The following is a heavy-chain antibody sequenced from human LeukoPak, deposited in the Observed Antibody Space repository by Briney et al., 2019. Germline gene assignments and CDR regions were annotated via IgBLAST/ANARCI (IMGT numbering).Heavy chain of an antibody. CDR1: GFTFSGYA. J-gene: IGHJ2*01. V-gene: IGHV3-23*01. Sequence: PGGSLRLSCAASGFTFSGYAMAWVRQAPGKGLEWVSSISSSGGSTYYAHSVKGRFSISRDNSNNTLFVQMTSLRADDTAVFYCARVPGCTPRGYWFYDLWGRGTLVTV. CDR3: ARVPGCTPRGYWFYDL. CDR2: ISSSGGST. D-gene: IGHD3-10*01.